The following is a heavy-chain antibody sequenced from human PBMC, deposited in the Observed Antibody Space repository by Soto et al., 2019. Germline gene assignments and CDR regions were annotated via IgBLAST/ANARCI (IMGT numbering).Heavy chain of an antibody. CDR3: AHSEEIGWPLDP. J-gene: IGHJ5*02. D-gene: IGHD2-15*01. CDR2: IYHSGST. Sequence: SETLSLTCAVSDGSINNNNWWIWVRQPPGKGLEWIGEIYHSGSTNYNPSLKSRVTISIDKSKNQFSLNLTSVTAADTAVYYCAHSEEIGWPLDPWGQGTLVTVSS. V-gene: IGHV4-4*02. CDR1: DGSINNNNW.